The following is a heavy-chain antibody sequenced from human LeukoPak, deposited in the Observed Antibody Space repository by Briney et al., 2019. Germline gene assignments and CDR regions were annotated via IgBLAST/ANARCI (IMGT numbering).Heavy chain of an antibody. CDR1: GGSFSGYY. Sequence: SETLSLTCAVYGGSFSGYYWSWIRQPPGKGLEWIGEINHSGSTNYNPSLKSRVTISVDTSKNQFSLKLSSVTAADTAVYYCARLERWLQPIDYWGQGTLVTVSS. V-gene: IGHV4-34*01. D-gene: IGHD5-12*01. CDR3: ARLERWLQPIDY. J-gene: IGHJ4*02. CDR2: INHSGST.